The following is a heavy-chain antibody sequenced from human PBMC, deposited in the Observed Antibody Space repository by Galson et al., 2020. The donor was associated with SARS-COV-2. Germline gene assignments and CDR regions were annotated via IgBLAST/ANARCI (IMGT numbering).Heavy chain of an antibody. CDR2: ISGSTSYK. CDR1: GFSFSDFM. V-gene: IGHV3-21*06. CDR3: ARTGLSCKGGICSGAEYFHH. J-gene: IGHJ1*01. D-gene: IGHD2-15*01. Sequence: GESLKISCAASGFSFSDFMMTWVRQAPGKGLEWVSFISGSTSYKYYGDSVKGRFIISRDNAKNLLYLQMNSLRVEDTAVYYCARTGLSCKGGICSGAEYFHHWGQGSLVTVSS.